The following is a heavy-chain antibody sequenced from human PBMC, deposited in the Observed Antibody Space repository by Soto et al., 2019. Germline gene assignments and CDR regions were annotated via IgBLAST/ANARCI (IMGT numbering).Heavy chain of an antibody. CDR2: ISSSGSTI. CDR1: GFTFSDYY. D-gene: IGHD3-3*01. J-gene: IGHJ4*02. CDR3: ARTYYDFWSGYHSDYYFDY. Sequence: QVQLVESGGGLVKPGGSLRLSCAASGFTFSDYYMSWIRQAPGKGLEWVSYISSSGSTIYYADSVKGRFTISRDNAKNSLYLQMNSLRDKDTAVSYCARTYYDFWSGYHSDYYFDYWGQGTLVTVSS. V-gene: IGHV3-11*01.